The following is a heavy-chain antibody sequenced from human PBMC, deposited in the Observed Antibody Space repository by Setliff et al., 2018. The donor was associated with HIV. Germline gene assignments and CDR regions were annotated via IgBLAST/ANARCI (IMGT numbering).Heavy chain of an antibody. Sequence: ASVKVSCKASGYTFTAYGIAWVRQAPGQGLEWMGWMSAYSGDTKYAQKIQGRVNMTRDPSTDTAYVELRSLRFDDTALYYCVRGYYYDKTGYGTFDIWGQGTVVTVSS. CDR3: VRGYYYDKTGYGTFDI. D-gene: IGHD3-22*01. CDR2: MSAYSGDT. CDR1: GYTFTAYG. J-gene: IGHJ3*02. V-gene: IGHV1-18*04.